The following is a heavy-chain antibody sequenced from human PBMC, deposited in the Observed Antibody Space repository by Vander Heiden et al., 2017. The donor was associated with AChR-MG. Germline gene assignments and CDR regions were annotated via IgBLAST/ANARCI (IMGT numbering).Heavy chain of an antibody. J-gene: IGHJ6*02. D-gene: IGHD3-9*01. V-gene: IGHV4-39*01. CDR1: GGSLSSSSYY. CDR2: IYYIGST. CDR3: ARHLHYYDSLTGYYYYYGMDV. Sequence: QLQLQESGPGLVKPSETLSLTCTVSGGSLSSSSYYWGWIRQPPGKGLEWIGSIYYIGSTYYNPSLKSRVTISVDTSKNQFSLKLSSVTAADTAVYYCARHLHYYDSLTGYYYYYGMDVWGQGTTVTVSS.